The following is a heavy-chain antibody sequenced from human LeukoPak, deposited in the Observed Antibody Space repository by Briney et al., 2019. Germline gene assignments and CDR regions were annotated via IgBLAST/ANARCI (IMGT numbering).Heavy chain of an antibody. D-gene: IGHD3-22*01. Sequence: SWVRQPPGKGLEWIGYIYYSGSTYYNPSLKSRITMSVDTSKNQFSLKLSSVTAADTAVYYCATHSSSYSYFDYWGQGTLVTVSS. CDR3: ATHSSSYSYFDY. V-gene: IGHV4-30-4*08. J-gene: IGHJ4*02. CDR2: IYYSGST.